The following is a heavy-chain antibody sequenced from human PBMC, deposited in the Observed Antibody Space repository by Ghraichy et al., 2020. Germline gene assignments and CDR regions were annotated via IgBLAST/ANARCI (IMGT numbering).Heavy chain of an antibody. Sequence: GGSLRLSCAASGFTFRPYMMTWVRQAPGKGLEWVASMKQDVGEEYYVDSVKGRFTISRDNAKNSLFLQMNSLRAEDSAVYYCVRDNDFRIDYWGQGTLVTVSS. CDR1: GFTFRPYM. J-gene: IGHJ4*02. D-gene: IGHD1-14*01. CDR2: MKQDVGEE. V-gene: IGHV3-7*01. CDR3: VRDNDFRIDY.